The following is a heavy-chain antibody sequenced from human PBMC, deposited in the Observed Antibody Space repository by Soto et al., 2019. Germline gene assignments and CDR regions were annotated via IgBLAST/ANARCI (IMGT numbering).Heavy chain of an antibody. V-gene: IGHV4-34*01. Sequence: SETLSLTCAVYGGSFSGYYWSWIRQPPGKGLEWIGEINHSGSTNYNPSLKSRVTISVDTSKNQFSLKLSSVTAADTAVYYCARGVTXRVVLQRDAPDKFYFDSWGQGTLVTVSS. CDR1: GGSFSGYY. CDR2: INHSGST. CDR3: ARGVTXRVVLQRDAPDKFYFDS. J-gene: IGHJ4*02. D-gene: IGHD3-22*01.